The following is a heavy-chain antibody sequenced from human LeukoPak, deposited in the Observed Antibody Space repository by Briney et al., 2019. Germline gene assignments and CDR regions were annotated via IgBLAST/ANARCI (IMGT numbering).Heavy chain of an antibody. J-gene: IGHJ5*02. V-gene: IGHV4-34*01. CDR2: IYYSGST. Sequence: SETLSLTYAVYGGSFSGYFWTWIRQPPGKGLEWIGIIYYSGSTYYNPSLKSRLTISVDTSKNQFSLKLSSVTATDTAVYYCARRGYCSSTSCYEYWFDPWGQGTLVTVSS. D-gene: IGHD2-2*01. CDR3: ARRGYCSSTSCYEYWFDP. CDR1: GGSFSGYF.